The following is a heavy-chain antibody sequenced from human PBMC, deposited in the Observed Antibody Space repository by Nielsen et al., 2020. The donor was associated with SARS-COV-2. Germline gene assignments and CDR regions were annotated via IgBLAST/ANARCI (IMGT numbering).Heavy chain of an antibody. V-gene: IGHV1-18*01. Sequence: ASVKVSCKASDNTFTTITWVRQAPGQGLEWVGRISGNNANVKYAQNLQGRVTMTTDTSTSTAYMELRSLTSDDTAVYYCARPVGSVGYDQLAPITWGQGTPVTVHS. J-gene: IGHJ4*02. CDR2: ISGNNANV. CDR3: ARPVGSVGYDQLAPIT. CDR1: DNTFTT. D-gene: IGHD5-12*01.